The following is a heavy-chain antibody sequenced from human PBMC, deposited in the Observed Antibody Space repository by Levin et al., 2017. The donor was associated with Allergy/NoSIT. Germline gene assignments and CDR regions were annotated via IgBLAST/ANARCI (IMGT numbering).Heavy chain of an antibody. V-gene: IGHV4-34*01. J-gene: IGHJ4*02. CDR3: ARGFIAAAGPFDY. CDR2: INHSGST. D-gene: IGHD6-13*01. CDR1: GGSFSGYY. Sequence: SETLSLTCAVYGGSFSGYYWSWIRQPPGKGLEWIGEINHSGSTNYNPSLKSRVTISVDTSKNQFSLKLSSVTAADTAVYYCARGFIAAAGPFDYWGQGTLVTVSS.